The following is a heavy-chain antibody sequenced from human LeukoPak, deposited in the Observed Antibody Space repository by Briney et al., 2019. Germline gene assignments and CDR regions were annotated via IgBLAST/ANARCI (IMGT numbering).Heavy chain of an antibody. D-gene: IGHD3-3*02. V-gene: IGHV3-53*01. Sequence: GGSLRLSSAASGFTVSSDFMSWVRQAPGKGLEWVALINSGGSTYYADSVKGRFTISRDNSKNTLNFQMNNLRAEDTAVYYCAAFRGDYWGQGTLVSVSS. CDR2: INSGGST. J-gene: IGHJ4*02. CDR1: GFTVSSDF. CDR3: AAFRGDY.